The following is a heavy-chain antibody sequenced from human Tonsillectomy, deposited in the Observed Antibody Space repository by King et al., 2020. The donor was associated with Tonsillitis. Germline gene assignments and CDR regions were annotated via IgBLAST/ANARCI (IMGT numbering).Heavy chain of an antibody. CDR1: GGTFNSYA. J-gene: IGHJ6*02. CDR3: ARDTAYGGQDCTYGMDV. V-gene: IGHV1-69*06. CDR2: IIPIFGTT. D-gene: IGHD2-21*01. Sequence: VQLVESGAEVKKPGSSVKVSCKASGGTFNSYAISWVRQAPGQGLEWMGVIIPIFGTTNYAQKFQGRVKITADKSTNTAFMELSSLRSEDTAVYYCARDTAYGGQDCTYGMDVWGQGTTVTVSS.